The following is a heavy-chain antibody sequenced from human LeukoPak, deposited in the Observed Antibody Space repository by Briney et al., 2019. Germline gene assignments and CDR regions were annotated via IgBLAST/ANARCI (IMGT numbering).Heavy chain of an antibody. Sequence: SETLSLTCTVSGGSISSSSYYWGWIRQPPGKGLEWIGSIYYSGSTYYNPSLKSRVTMSVDTSKNQFSLRLSSVTAADTAVYYCARGYCSSTSCWYEEAFDIWGQGTMVTVSS. J-gene: IGHJ3*02. V-gene: IGHV4-39*07. CDR3: ARGYCSSTSCWYEEAFDI. CDR1: GGSISSSSYY. D-gene: IGHD2-2*01. CDR2: IYYSGST.